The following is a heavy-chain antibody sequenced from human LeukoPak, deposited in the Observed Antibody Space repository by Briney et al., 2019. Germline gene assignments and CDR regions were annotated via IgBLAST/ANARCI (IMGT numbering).Heavy chain of an antibody. CDR3: VSFYETY. Sequence: GGSLRLSCAASGNYWMHWVRQAPGKGLVWVSHINSDGSWTSYADSVKGRFTISKGNAKNTVYLQMNNLRAEDTAVYYCVSFYETYWGRGTLVTVSS. J-gene: IGHJ4*02. CDR1: GNYW. CDR2: INSDGSWT. V-gene: IGHV3-74*01. D-gene: IGHD2-2*01.